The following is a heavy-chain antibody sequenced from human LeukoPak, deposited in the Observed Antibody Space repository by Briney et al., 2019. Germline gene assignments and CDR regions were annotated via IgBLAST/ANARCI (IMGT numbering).Heavy chain of an antibody. V-gene: IGHV3-30*02. CDR1: GFTFSNYG. Sequence: GGSLRLSCAASGFTFSNYGMHWVRQAPGKGLEWVAFIRYDARNIYYADSVKGRFTISRDNSKKTLYLQMNRLRAEDTAFYYCAKDIYSYDELDHWGQGTLVIVSS. D-gene: IGHD3-16*01. CDR3: AKDIYSYDELDH. J-gene: IGHJ4*02. CDR2: IRYDARNI.